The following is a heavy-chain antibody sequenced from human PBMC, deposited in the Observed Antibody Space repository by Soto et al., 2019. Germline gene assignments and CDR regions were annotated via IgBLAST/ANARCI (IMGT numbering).Heavy chain of an antibody. CDR3: ARDRGGYGPPDV. D-gene: IGHD3-10*01. CDR2: ISGTSGYT. V-gene: IGHV3-11*06. J-gene: IGHJ6*02. CDR1: GFSFSDSY. Sequence: QVQLVASGGGLVKPGGSLRLSCAASGFSFSDSYMSWVRQAQGKGLEWVSYISGTSGYTGYADSVKGRFTISRDNAKNSLYLQMNSLRVEDTAVYYCARDRGGYGPPDVWGQGTTVTVSS.